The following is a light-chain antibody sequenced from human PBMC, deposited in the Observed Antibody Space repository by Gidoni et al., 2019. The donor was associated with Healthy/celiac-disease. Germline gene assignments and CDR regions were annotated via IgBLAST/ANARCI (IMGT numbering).Light chain of an antibody. CDR3: NSRDSSGNHVV. CDR2: GKN. Sequence: SSELTQDPAVSVALGQTVRITCQGDSLRSYYASWYQQKPGQAPVLVIYGKNNRPSGIPDRFSGSSSGNTASLTITGAQAEDEADYDCNSRDSSGNHVVFGGGTKLTV. V-gene: IGLV3-19*01. CDR1: SLRSYY. J-gene: IGLJ2*01.